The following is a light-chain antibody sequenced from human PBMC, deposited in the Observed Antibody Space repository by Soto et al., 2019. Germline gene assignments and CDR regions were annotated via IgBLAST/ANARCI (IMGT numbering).Light chain of an antibody. CDR1: QGIRNF. J-gene: IGKJ4*01. CDR2: AAS. V-gene: IGKV1-9*01. Sequence: DIQLTQSPSSLSASVGDRVTITCRASQGIRNFLAWYQQKLGKAPKLLIYAASNLESGVSLSFSGSGSGTEFTLLISNLQPEDFATYYCQHLNSYARALAFGGGTKVEI. CDR3: QHLNSYARALA.